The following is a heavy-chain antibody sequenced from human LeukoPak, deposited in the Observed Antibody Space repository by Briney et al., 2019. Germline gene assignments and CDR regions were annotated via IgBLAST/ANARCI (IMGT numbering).Heavy chain of an antibody. CDR1: GITFSSYA. J-gene: IGHJ4*02. CDR2: ISGSGGST. V-gene: IGHV3-23*01. D-gene: IGHD6-13*01. Sequence: GGSLGLSCAASGITFSSYAMSWVRQAPGKGLEWVSAISGSGGSTYYADSVKGRFTISRDNSKNTLYLQMNSLRAEDTAVYYCAKSAGIAAAGKALDYWGQGTLVTVSS. CDR3: AKSAGIAAAGKALDY.